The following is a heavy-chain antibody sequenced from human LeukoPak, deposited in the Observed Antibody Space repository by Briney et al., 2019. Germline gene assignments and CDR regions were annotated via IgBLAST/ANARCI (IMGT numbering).Heavy chain of an antibody. CDR2: ISSSSSTI. J-gene: IGHJ4*02. Sequence: GGSLRLSCAASGFTFRDYYMSWIRQAPGKGLEWVSYISSSSSTIYYADSVKGRFTISRDNAKNSLYLQMNSLRAEDTAVYYCARETVAVAGHFDYWGQGTLVTVSS. D-gene: IGHD6-19*01. CDR1: GFTFRDYY. CDR3: ARETVAVAGHFDY. V-gene: IGHV3-11*04.